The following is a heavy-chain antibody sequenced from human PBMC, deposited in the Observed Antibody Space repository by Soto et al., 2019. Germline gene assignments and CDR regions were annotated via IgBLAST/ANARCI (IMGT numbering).Heavy chain of an antibody. D-gene: IGHD3-16*01. CDR3: ARVPRGSRYFYYLDV. V-gene: IGHV1-8*01. CDR1: GDTFTGDE. J-gene: IGHJ6*03. Sequence: QVQLVQSGAEVKKPGASVKVSCKASGDTFTGDEITWVRQATGQGLEWMGWMNLNGGNTGYAQTFQGRGSMTGNPSKSTAYMELSSLRSEDTAVYYCARVPRGSRYFYYLDVWGKGTTVIVSS. CDR2: MNLNGGNT.